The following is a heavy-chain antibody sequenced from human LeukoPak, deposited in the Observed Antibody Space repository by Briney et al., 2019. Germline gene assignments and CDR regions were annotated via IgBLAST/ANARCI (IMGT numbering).Heavy chain of an antibody. D-gene: IGHD1-7*01. Sequence: PSETLSLTCTVSGGSISFYHWSWIRQAPGKGLEWIGYTYYSGRTNYNPSLKSRITISVDASKNQFSLKLSSVTAADTAVYYCAREGTSYSYYGMDVWGQGTTVTVSS. CDR3: AREGTSYSYYGMDV. CDR1: GGSISFYH. J-gene: IGHJ6*02. CDR2: TYYSGRT. V-gene: IGHV4-59*01.